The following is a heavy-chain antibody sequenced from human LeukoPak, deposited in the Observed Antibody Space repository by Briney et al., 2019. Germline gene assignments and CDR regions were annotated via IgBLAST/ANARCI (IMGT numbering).Heavy chain of an antibody. V-gene: IGHV3-30-3*01. Sequence: GRSLRLSCAASGFTFSSYAMHWVRQAPGKGLEWVAVISYDGSNKYYADSVKGRFTISRDNSKNTLYLQMNSLRAEDTAVYYCASPGIIVVVVAAMDYWGQGTLVTVSS. CDR3: ASPGIIVVVVAAMDY. CDR1: GFTFSSYA. CDR2: ISYDGSNK. D-gene: IGHD2-15*01. J-gene: IGHJ4*02.